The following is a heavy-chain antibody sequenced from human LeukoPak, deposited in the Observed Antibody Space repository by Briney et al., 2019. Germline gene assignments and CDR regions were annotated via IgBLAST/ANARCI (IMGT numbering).Heavy chain of an antibody. V-gene: IGHV3-48*01. D-gene: IGHD3-10*01. CDR2: ISSSSSTI. CDR3: ARDIAWFGELYFDY. Sequence: GGSLRLSCAASGFTFSSYSMNWVRQAPGKGLEWVSYISSSSSTIYYADSVKGRFTISRDNAKNSLYLQMNSLRAEDTAVYYCARDIAWFGELYFDYWGQGTLVTISS. J-gene: IGHJ4*02. CDR1: GFTFSSYS.